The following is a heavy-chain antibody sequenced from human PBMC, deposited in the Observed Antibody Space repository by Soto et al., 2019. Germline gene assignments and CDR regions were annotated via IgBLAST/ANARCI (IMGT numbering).Heavy chain of an antibody. Sequence: SVKVSCKASGGTFSSYAISWVRQAPGQGLEWMGGIIPIFGTANYAQKFQGRVTITADESTSTAYMELSSLRSEDTAVYYCARDLIVVVPAAMEHYGMDVWGQGTTVTVS. J-gene: IGHJ6*02. D-gene: IGHD2-2*01. CDR1: GGTFSSYA. CDR2: IIPIFGTA. CDR3: ARDLIVVVPAAMEHYGMDV. V-gene: IGHV1-69*13.